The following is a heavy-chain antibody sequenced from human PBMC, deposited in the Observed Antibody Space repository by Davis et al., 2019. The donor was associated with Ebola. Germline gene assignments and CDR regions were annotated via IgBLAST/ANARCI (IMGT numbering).Heavy chain of an antibody. CDR1: SYTSSSYG. D-gene: IGHD1-1*01. CDR3: ARDVRGITGPSEY. CDR2: ISPYNGNT. Sequence: ASVKVSCKASSYTSSSYGIRWVRQAPRQGLEWMGWISPYNGNTNYAQKLQGRVTMTTDTSTGTAYMELRSLRSDDTARYYCARDVRGITGPSEYWGQGTLVTVSS. V-gene: IGHV1-18*01. J-gene: IGHJ4*02.